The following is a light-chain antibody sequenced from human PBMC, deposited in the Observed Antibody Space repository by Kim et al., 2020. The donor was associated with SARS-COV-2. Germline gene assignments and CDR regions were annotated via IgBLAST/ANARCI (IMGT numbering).Light chain of an antibody. CDR2: KAS. J-gene: IGKJ1*01. V-gene: IGKV1-5*03. CDR3: QQYNSAWT. Sequence: DIQMTQSPSTLSASVGDRVTITCRASQSLGGWLAWYQQRPGKAPKLLIYKASTLESGVPSRFSGSGSGTEFTLTISSLQPDDFATYYCQQYNSAWTFGQGTKVDIK. CDR1: QSLGGW.